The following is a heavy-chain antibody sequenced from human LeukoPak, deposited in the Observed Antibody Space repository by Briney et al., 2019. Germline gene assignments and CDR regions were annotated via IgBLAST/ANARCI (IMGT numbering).Heavy chain of an antibody. D-gene: IGHD1-14*01. J-gene: IGHJ4*02. CDR2: INRDGSEN. CDR3: ARDDGHHPVDY. CDR1: GFTFSYYW. Sequence: GGSLRLSCATSGFTFSYYWMSWVRQAPGKGLEWMADINRDGSENFYVDSVKGRFTISRDNAKNSLYLQMNNLRAEDTAVYYCARDDGHHPVDYWGQGTLVTVSS. V-gene: IGHV3-7*01.